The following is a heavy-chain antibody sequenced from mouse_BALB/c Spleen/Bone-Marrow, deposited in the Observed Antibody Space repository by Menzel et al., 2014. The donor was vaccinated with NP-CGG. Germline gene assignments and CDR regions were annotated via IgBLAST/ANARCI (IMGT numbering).Heavy chain of an antibody. CDR3: VRPHYYGSSYRYAMDY. Sequence: VQLKESGGGLVQPKGSLKLSCAASGFTFNTYAMNWVRQAPGKGLEWVARIRSKSNNYATYYADSVKDRFTISRGDSQSMLYLQMNNLKTEDTAMYYCVRPHYYGSSYRYAMDYWGQGTSVTVPS. CDR1: GFTFNTYA. V-gene: IGHV10-1*02. D-gene: IGHD1-1*01. CDR2: IRSKSNNYAT. J-gene: IGHJ4*01.